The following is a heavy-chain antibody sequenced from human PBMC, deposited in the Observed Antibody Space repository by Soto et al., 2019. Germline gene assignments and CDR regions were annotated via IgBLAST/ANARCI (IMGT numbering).Heavy chain of an antibody. D-gene: IGHD1-20*01. J-gene: IGHJ6*02. Sequence: GWSLRLSCAAAAFTLSRYSMTWVRQAPGKGLEWISYISSGSGTIYYADSVTRRFTISRDNAKNSLYLQMKSLRDEDTAVYYCASDTFANWNFYYYGMDVWGQGTTVTVSS. V-gene: IGHV3-48*02. CDR2: ISSGSGTI. CDR3: ASDTFANWNFYYYGMDV. CDR1: AFTLSRYS.